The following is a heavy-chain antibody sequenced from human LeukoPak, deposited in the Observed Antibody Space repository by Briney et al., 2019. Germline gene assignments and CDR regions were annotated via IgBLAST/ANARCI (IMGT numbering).Heavy chain of an antibody. V-gene: IGHV3-30*02. Sequence: PGGSLRLSCAASGFTFSTSGMHWVRQAPGKGLEWVAFIRYDGSNKYYADAVKGRFTISRDSSKNTLYLQMNSLRAEDTAVYYCAKGPGLPYCFDYWGQGTLVTVSS. CDR2: IRYDGSNK. CDR1: GFTFSTSG. J-gene: IGHJ4*02. CDR3: AKGPGLPYCFDY.